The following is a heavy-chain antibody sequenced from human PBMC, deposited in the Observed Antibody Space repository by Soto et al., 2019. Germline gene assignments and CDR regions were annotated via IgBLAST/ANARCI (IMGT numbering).Heavy chain of an antibody. CDR2: IIPKFGTT. CDR3: ARGASNSTGRYIWFDP. J-gene: IGHJ5*02. D-gene: IGHD6-25*01. V-gene: IGHV1-69*01. CDR1: GGTFSTYP. Sequence: QVQLVQSGAEVKKPGSSVKVSCKASGGTFSTYPINWVRQAPGQGLEYMGGIIPKFGTTNYAQKFRGTVTITGDESTSTAFMELNNLRSDDTAVDFCARGASNSTGRYIWFDPWGQGTLVTVSS.